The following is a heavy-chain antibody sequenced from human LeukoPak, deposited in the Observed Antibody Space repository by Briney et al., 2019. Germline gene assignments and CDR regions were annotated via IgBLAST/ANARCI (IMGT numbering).Heavy chain of an antibody. J-gene: IGHJ5*02. V-gene: IGHV3-23*01. D-gene: IGHD3-22*01. Sequence: GGSLRLSRAASGFTFSSYAMSWVRQAPGKGLEWVSAISGSGGSTYYADSVKGRFTISRDNSKNTLYLQMNSLRAEDTAAYYCAKVIHYYDSSGYPNWFDPWGQGTLVTVSS. CDR1: GFTFSSYA. CDR2: ISGSGGST. CDR3: AKVIHYYDSSGYPNWFDP.